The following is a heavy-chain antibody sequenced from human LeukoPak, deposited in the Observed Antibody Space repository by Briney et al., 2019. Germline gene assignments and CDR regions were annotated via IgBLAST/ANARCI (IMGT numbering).Heavy chain of an antibody. CDR3: ARVSTTVLRHYFDY. CDR1: GFTFSLYS. Sequence: GGSLRLSCAASGFTFSLYSMNWVRQAPGKGLEWVSSISGSSSYIYYADSVKGRFSISRDNAKNSLYLQMNSLRAEDTAVYYCARVSTTVLRHYFDYWGQGTLVTVSS. CDR2: ISGSSSYI. V-gene: IGHV3-21*01. J-gene: IGHJ4*02. D-gene: IGHD1-1*01.